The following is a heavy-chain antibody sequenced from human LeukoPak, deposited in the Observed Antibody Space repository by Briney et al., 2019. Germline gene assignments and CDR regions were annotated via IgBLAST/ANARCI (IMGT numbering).Heavy chain of an antibody. J-gene: IGHJ4*02. CDR3: ATGRSGSYLDYFDY. D-gene: IGHD1-26*01. CDR2: FDPEDGET. CDR1: GYTLTELS. V-gene: IGHV1-24*01. Sequence: ASVKVSCKVSGYTLTELSMHWVRQAPGKGLEWMGGFDPEDGETIYAQKFQGRVTMTEDTSIDTAYMELSSLRSEDTAVYYCATGRSGSYLDYFDYWGQGTLVTVSS.